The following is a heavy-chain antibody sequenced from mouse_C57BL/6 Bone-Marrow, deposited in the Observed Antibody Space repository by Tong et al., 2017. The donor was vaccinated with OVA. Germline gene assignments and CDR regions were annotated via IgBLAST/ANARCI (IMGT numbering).Heavy chain of an antibody. Sequence: EVQLQESGGGLVQPGESLKLSCESNEYEFPSHDMSWVRKTPEKRLELVAAINSDGGSTYYPDTMERRFIISRDNTKNALILQMSSLRSEDTALYYCARHDGMVTGYAMDYWGQGTSVTVSS. V-gene: IGHV5-2*01. J-gene: IGHJ4*01. D-gene: IGHD2-2*01. CDR3: ARHDGMVTGYAMDY. CDR1: EYEFPSHD. CDR2: INSDGGST.